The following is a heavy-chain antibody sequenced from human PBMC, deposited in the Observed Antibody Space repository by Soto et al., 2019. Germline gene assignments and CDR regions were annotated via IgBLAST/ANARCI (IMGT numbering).Heavy chain of an antibody. Sequence: GGSLRLSCAASGFTFSNFHMNWVRQAPGEGLEWVSSISRNGNYIYYIDSVKGRFTISRDNAENSVYLQMNSLRAEDTAVYYCARVFGVSSRPRGYYYYGMDVWGQGTTVTVSS. CDR1: GFTFSNFH. V-gene: IGHV3-21*01. D-gene: IGHD3-3*01. CDR2: ISRNGNYI. J-gene: IGHJ6*02. CDR3: ARVFGVSSRPRGYYYYGMDV.